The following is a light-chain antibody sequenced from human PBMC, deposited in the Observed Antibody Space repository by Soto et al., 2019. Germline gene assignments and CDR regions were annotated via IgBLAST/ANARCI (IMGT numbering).Light chain of an antibody. CDR2: GAS. J-gene: IGKJ1*01. Sequence: EIVLTQSPGTLSLSPGERATLSCRASQSVTRSSLAWYQQKPGQAPRLLIYGASSRATGIPDRFSDSGSGTHFTLDVSRLEPEDFAMYYCHQYGSSPWTFGQGTKVEIK. V-gene: IGKV3-20*01. CDR3: HQYGSSPWT. CDR1: QSVTRSS.